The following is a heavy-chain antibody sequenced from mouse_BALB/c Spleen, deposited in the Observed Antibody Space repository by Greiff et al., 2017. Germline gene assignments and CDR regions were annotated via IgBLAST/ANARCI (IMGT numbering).Heavy chain of an antibody. V-gene: IGHV1S126*01. CDR2: IDPSDSET. D-gene: IGHD1-1*01. Sequence: QVLLQQSGPQLVRPGASVKISCKASGYSFTSYWMHWVKQRPGQGLEWIGMIDPSDSETRLNQKFKDKATLTVDKSSSTAYMQLSSPTSEDSAVYYCARPTVRYFDVWGAGTTVTVSS. CDR1: GYSFTSYW. CDR3: ARPTVRYFDV. J-gene: IGHJ1*01.